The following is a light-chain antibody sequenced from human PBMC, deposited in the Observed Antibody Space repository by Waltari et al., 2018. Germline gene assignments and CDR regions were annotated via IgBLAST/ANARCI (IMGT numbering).Light chain of an antibody. Sequence: VLTQSPGTLSLSPGETATLSCRASQSISKYLVLYQQRPGHAPRLLIYAASTRATGFPDRFSGRGYGTDFTLTISRLEPEDFAVYYCQNHERLPATFGQGTKVEIK. J-gene: IGKJ1*01. CDR3: QNHERLPAT. CDR1: QSISKY. V-gene: IGKV3-20*01. CDR2: AAS.